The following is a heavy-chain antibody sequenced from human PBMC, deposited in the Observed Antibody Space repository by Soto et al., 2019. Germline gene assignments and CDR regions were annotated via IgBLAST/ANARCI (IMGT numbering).Heavy chain of an antibody. D-gene: IGHD2-21*02. Sequence: SETLSLTCTVSGASISSGDYYYSWIRQSPGKGLEWLGYVSSLGNSYYNPSLKSRLNTSGDTSKNQFFLKLTSVTAADTAVYYCATYSGDTGWQFDFWGQGTLVTVSS. CDR2: VSSLGNS. CDR3: ATYSGDTGWQFDF. V-gene: IGHV4-30-4*01. CDR1: GASISSGDYY. J-gene: IGHJ4*02.